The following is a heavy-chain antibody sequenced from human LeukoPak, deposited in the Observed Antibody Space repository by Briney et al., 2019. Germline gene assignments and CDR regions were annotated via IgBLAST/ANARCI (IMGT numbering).Heavy chain of an antibody. D-gene: IGHD2-21*01. CDR2: IYYSGST. Sequence: ASQTLSLNCTVSGGSISSADFYWTWIRQPPGKGLEWIGYIYYSGSTYYNPSLRSRLTISLDTSKNQFSLKLGSVTAADTAVYSCARAIRLTPYFDYWGQGTLVTVSS. J-gene: IGHJ4*02. CDR1: GGSISSADFY. CDR3: ARAIRLTPYFDY. V-gene: IGHV4-30-4*01.